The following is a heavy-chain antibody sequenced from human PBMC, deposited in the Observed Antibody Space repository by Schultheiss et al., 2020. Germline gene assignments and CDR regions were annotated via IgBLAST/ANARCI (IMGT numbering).Heavy chain of an antibody. Sequence: GGSLRLSCAASGFTFDDYGMSWVRQAPGKGLEWVSGINWNGGSTGYADSVKGRFTISRDNAKNSLYLQMNSLRAEDTAVYYCAKDRTEAYCGGDCYPYFDDWGQGTLVTVSS. CDR1: GFTFDDYG. CDR2: INWNGGST. V-gene: IGHV3-20*04. D-gene: IGHD2-21*02. J-gene: IGHJ4*02. CDR3: AKDRTEAYCGGDCYPYFDD.